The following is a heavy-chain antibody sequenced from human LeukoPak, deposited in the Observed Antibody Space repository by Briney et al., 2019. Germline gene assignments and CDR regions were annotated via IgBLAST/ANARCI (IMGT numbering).Heavy chain of an antibody. CDR3: AWGGDYFDF. V-gene: IGHV3-15*03. Sequence: PGGSLRLSCSASGFTCSDAWMGWVRHAPGKGLEWVGRIKSKANGETTHFAAPVKGRFTISRDDSKNTLYLQMNGLKTEDTAVHYCAWGGDYFDFWGRGTLVTVSS. D-gene: IGHD3-16*01. J-gene: IGHJ4*02. CDR1: GFTCSDAW. CDR2: IKSKANGETT.